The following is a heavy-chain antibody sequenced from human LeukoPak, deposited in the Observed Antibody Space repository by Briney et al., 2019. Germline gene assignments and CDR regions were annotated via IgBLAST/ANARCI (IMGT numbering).Heavy chain of an antibody. J-gene: IGHJ4*02. CDR2: INPSGGST. Sequence: ASVTVSCKVSGYTLTELSMHWVRQAPGQGLEWMGIINPSGGSTSYAQKFQGRVTMTRDTSTSTVYMELSSLRSEDTAVYYCAREGDGYNRLFDYWGQGTLVTVSS. CDR1: GYTLTELS. CDR3: AREGDGYNRLFDY. D-gene: IGHD5-24*01. V-gene: IGHV1-46*01.